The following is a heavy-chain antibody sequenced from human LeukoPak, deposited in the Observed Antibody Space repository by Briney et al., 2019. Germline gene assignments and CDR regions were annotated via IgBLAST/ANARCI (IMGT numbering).Heavy chain of an antibody. CDR1: GGTFSSYA. Sequence: SVTVSCTASGGTFSSYAISWVRQAPGQGLEWMGGIIPIFGTANYAQKFQGRVTITSDESTSTAYMELSSLRSEDTAVYYCAGTIVVVVAATPYHYYYGMDVWGQGTTVTVSS. CDR3: AGTIVVVVAATPYHYYYGMDV. CDR2: IIPIFGTA. D-gene: IGHD2-15*01. V-gene: IGHV1-69*13. J-gene: IGHJ6*02.